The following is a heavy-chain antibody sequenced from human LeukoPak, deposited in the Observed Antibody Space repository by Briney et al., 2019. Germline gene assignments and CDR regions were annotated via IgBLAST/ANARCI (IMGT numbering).Heavy chain of an antibody. D-gene: IGHD6-19*01. J-gene: IGHJ4*02. CDR2: IYSGGST. Sequence: PGGSLRLSCAASGFTFSSYAMSWVRQAPGKGLEWVSVIYSGGSTYYADSVKGRFTISRDNSKNTLYLQMNSLRAEDTAVYYCAREGTGKAGDYWGQGTLVTVSS. CDR1: GFTFSSYA. CDR3: AREGTGKAGDY. V-gene: IGHV3-53*01.